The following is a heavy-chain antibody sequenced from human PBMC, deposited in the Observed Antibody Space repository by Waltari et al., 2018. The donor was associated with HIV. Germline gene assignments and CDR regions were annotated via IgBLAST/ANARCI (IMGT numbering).Heavy chain of an antibody. CDR3: TKGMYANEDYFGY. CDR1: GYSFTTYW. D-gene: IGHD2-8*01. CDR2: IFPGDSYT. V-gene: IGHV5-51*03. J-gene: IGHJ4*02. Sequence: EVQLVQSGAQVKKPGESLKISCKASGYSFTTYWIGWVRPLPGKGLEWMGIIFPGDSYTRYSPSFQGQVTISADKSISTAYLQWSSLQASDTAMYYCTKGMYANEDYFGYWGQGTLVTVSS.